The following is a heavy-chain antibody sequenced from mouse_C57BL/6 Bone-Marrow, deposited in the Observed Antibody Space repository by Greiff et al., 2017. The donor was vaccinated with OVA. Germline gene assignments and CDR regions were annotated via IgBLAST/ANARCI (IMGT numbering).Heavy chain of an antibody. Sequence: VQLKESGAEVVRPGASVKLSCKASGYTFTDHYINWVKQRPGQGLEWIARIYPGSGNTYYNEKFKGKATLTAEKSSNTAYMQLSSLTSEDSAVYFCAREDGYFFEYWGQGTTLTVSS. V-gene: IGHV1-76*01. CDR3: AREDGYFFEY. CDR2: IYPGSGNT. J-gene: IGHJ2*01. D-gene: IGHD2-3*01. CDR1: GYTFTDHY.